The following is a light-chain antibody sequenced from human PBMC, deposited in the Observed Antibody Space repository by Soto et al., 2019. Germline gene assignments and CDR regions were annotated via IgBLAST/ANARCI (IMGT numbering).Light chain of an antibody. Sequence: EIVMTQSPATLSVSPGERATLSCRASQSVSRNLAWYQHKPGQAPRLLIYAASTRDTGIPARFGGSGSGTEFTLTISSLQSEDFALYYCVQYNDWPRTFGQGTKVEIK. CDR1: QSVSRN. V-gene: IGKV3-15*01. J-gene: IGKJ1*01. CDR2: AAS. CDR3: VQYNDWPRT.